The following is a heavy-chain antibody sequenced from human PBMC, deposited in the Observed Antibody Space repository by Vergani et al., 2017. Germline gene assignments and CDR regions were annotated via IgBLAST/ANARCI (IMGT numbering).Heavy chain of an antibody. V-gene: IGHV3-30*02. CDR3: AKEGYGDYFVHACDF. CDR1: GFTFISYG. Sequence: QVQLVESGGGVVQPGGSLILSCAASGFTFISYGMHWVRPAPGKGLEWVAFIRYDGSNKDYADSVKGRVTISRDNSKNTLSLQMNSLRAEDTAVYYCAKEGYGDYFVHACDFWGQGTMVTVSS. CDR2: IRYDGSNK. J-gene: IGHJ3*01. D-gene: IGHD4-17*01.